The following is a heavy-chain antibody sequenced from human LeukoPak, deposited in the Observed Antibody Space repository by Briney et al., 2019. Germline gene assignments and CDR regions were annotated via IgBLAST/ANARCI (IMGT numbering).Heavy chain of an antibody. Sequence: ASVKVSCKASGYTFTSYDINWVRQATGQGLEWMGWMNPNSGNTGYAQKFQGRVTMTRNASISTAYMELSSLRSEDTAVYYCARVLSPYYYDSSGYYADDAFDIWGQGTMVTVSS. V-gene: IGHV1-8*01. CDR3: ARVLSPYYYDSSGYYADDAFDI. J-gene: IGHJ3*02. D-gene: IGHD3-22*01. CDR2: MNPNSGNT. CDR1: GYTFTSYD.